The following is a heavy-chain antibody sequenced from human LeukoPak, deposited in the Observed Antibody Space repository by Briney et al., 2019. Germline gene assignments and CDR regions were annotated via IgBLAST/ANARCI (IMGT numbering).Heavy chain of an antibody. V-gene: IGHV3-30*04. D-gene: IGHD4-17*01. Sequence: PGRSLRLSCAASGFTFSSYTIHWVRQAPGKGLEWLAVISNDGSEKYYPDSVKGRFTISRDNSKNTLYLQVNSLRAEDSAVYYCAGDRRSDGDYVLDYWGQGTLVTVS. CDR1: GFTFSSYT. CDR2: ISNDGSEK. CDR3: AGDRRSDGDYVLDY. J-gene: IGHJ4*02.